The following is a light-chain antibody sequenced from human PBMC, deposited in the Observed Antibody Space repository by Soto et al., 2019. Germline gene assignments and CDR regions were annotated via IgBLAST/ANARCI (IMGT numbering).Light chain of an antibody. J-gene: IGKJ5*01. CDR1: QTISRW. Sequence: DIQLTQTPSTLSASVGDEVTITCRASQTISRWLAWYQQKPGRAPKLLIYDASTLESGVPSRFSGIGSETEFTLTISRLQPDDFATYFCHSRAFGQGTRL. CDR3: HSRA. V-gene: IGKV1-5*01. CDR2: DAS.